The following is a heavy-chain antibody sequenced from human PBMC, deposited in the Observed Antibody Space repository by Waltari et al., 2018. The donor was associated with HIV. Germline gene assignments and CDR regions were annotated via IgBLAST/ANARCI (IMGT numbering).Heavy chain of an antibody. CDR3: VRGNGWYGPYNFDY. Sequence: EVEMVESGGGSVQPGGSLRLSFAASGFAFSRFYMHWVRQAMGKSPEWVAAIGAAGDTYYPKSVKGRFTVSRENGKNSLYLQMNNLRVDDAAMYYCVRGNGWYGPYNFDYWGRGTLVTVSS. V-gene: IGHV3-13*01. J-gene: IGHJ4*02. CDR2: IGAAGDT. D-gene: IGHD6-19*01. CDR1: GFAFSRFY.